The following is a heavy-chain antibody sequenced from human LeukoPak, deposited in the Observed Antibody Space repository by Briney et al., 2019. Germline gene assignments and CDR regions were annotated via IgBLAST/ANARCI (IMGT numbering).Heavy chain of an antibody. Sequence: QPGGSLRLSCAASGFTFSGYAMHWVRQAPGKGLEWVAIMSFDGSHRYYADSVKGRFTISRDNSKNTLYLQMNNLRPEDTAVYYCARDRGYSSYDNDAFDIWGQGTMVTVSS. CDR1: GFTFSGYA. V-gene: IGHV3-30*04. J-gene: IGHJ3*02. CDR2: MSFDGSHR. D-gene: IGHD5-12*01. CDR3: ARDRGYSSYDNDAFDI.